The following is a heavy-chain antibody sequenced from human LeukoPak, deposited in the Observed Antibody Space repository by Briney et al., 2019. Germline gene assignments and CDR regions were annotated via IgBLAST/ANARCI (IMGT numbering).Heavy chain of an antibody. CDR3: ARDSTSGPYPAAFDV. D-gene: IGHD2-15*01. J-gene: IGHJ3*01. Sequence: SETLSLTCAVSGASISSYYWSWIRQSPGKGLEWIGYMSQSGGANYNPSLRSRVTISVDASKNQFSLRLRSVTAADTAVYYCARDSTSGPYPAAFDVWGQGTMVTVSS. CDR1: GASISSYY. V-gene: IGHV4-59*01. CDR2: MSQSGGA.